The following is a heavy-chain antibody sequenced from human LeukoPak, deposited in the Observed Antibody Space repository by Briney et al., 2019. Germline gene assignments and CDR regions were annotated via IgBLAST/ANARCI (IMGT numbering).Heavy chain of an antibody. Sequence: SETLSLTCTVSGGSISSSSYYWGWIRQPPGKGLEWIGSIYYSGSTYYNPSLKSRVTISVDTSKNQFSLKLSSVTAADTAVYYCARAGSAVRGVIIGVVDYWGQGTLVTVSS. CDR3: ARAGSAVRGVIIGVVDY. CDR2: IYYSGST. J-gene: IGHJ4*02. D-gene: IGHD3-10*01. V-gene: IGHV4-39*07. CDR1: GGSISSSSYY.